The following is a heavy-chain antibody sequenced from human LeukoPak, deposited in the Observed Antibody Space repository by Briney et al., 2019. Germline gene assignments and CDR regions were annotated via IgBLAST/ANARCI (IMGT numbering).Heavy chain of an antibody. V-gene: IGHV3-48*03. CDR3: AREITMIVDF. CDR1: GFTFSRYE. J-gene: IGHJ4*02. D-gene: IGHD3-22*01. CDR2: NSSSGRTI. Sequence: PGGSLRLSCEPSGFTFSRYEMNWVRQAPGKGLDWVSYNSSSGRTIYYADSVRGRFTISRDNAKNSLYLQMNSLRAEDTAVYYCAREITMIVDFWGQGTLVTVSS.